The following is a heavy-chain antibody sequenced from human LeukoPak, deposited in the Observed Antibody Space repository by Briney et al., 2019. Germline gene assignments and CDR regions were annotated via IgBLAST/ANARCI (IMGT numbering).Heavy chain of an antibody. CDR3: AKGWFGESPVWFDP. J-gene: IGHJ5*02. CDR1: GFTFSSYS. CDR2: ISSSSSTI. Sequence: GGSLRLSCAASGFTFSSYSMNWVRQAPGKGLEWVSYISSSSSTIYYADSVKGRFTISRDNAKNSLYLQMNSLRAEDTAVYYCAKGWFGESPVWFDPWGQGTLVTVSS. V-gene: IGHV3-48*01. D-gene: IGHD3-10*01.